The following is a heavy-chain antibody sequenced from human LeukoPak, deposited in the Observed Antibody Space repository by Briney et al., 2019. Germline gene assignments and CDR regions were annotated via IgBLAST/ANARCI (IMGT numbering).Heavy chain of an antibody. V-gene: IGHV3-21*01. CDR3: ASLLNGALYMDEWFFDF. Sequence: GGSLRLSRTGSGFIFHSYTMNWVRQAPGKGLEWVASISSRHSSHIDYADSVKGRFTISRDNAENSLYLQMNTLRAEDTAVYFCASLLNGALYMDEWFFDFWGRGTHVAVSS. CDR1: GFIFHSYT. D-gene: IGHD1-14*01. J-gene: IGHJ2*01. CDR2: ISSRHSSHI.